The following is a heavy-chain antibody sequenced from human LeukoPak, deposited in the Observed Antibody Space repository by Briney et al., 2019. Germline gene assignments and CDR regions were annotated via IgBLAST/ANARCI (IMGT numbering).Heavy chain of an antibody. Sequence: GGSLRLSCAASGFSFNNYGMHWVRQAPGRGLEWVAMIPYDGSSEKYADFVKGRFTISRDNSKSTLYLQMNSLRDEDTALYYCAKPRVSIGSHFDYWGQGTLVTVSS. J-gene: IGHJ4*02. CDR2: IPYDGSSE. D-gene: IGHD2-15*01. CDR1: GFSFNNYG. CDR3: AKPRVSIGSHFDY. V-gene: IGHV3-30*18.